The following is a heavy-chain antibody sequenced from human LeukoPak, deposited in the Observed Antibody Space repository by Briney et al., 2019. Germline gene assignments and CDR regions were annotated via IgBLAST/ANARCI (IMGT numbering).Heavy chain of an antibody. D-gene: IGHD1-26*01. Sequence: GGSLRLSCAASGFTFSSYAMHWVRQAPGKGLEWVAVISYDGSNKYYADSVKGRFTISRDNSKNTLYLQMNSLRAEDTAVYYCARDPRYRYSGSYFDYWGQGTLVTVSS. CDR2: ISYDGSNK. CDR1: GFTFSSYA. J-gene: IGHJ4*02. CDR3: ARDPRYRYSGSYFDY. V-gene: IGHV3-30-3*01.